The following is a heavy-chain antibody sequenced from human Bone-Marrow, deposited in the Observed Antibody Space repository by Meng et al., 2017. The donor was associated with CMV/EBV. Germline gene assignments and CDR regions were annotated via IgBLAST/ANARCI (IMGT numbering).Heavy chain of an antibody. D-gene: IGHD6-13*01. V-gene: IGHV3-21*01. CDR1: GFTFSSYS. J-gene: IGHJ4*02. CDR3: ARAAYSSSWYPYYFDH. Sequence: GESLKISCAASGFTFSSYSMNWVRQAPGKGLEWVSSISSSSSYIYYADSVKGRFTISRDNAKNSLYLQMISLRAEDTAVYYCARAAYSSSWYPYYFDHWGQRTLVTVSS. CDR2: ISSSSSYI.